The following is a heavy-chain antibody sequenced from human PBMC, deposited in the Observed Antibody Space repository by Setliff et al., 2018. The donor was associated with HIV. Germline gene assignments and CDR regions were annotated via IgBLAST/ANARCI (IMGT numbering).Heavy chain of an antibody. J-gene: IGHJ4*02. V-gene: IGHV1-8*02. D-gene: IGHD2-2*01. CDR3: ARGGGLKPFGYQLDY. Sequence: GASVKVSCKASGYTFTSYDINWVRQATGQGLEWMGWMNPNSGNTGYAQKFQGRVTITRNTSISTAYMELSTLRSDDTAVYYCARGGGLKPFGYQLDYWGQGTLVTVSS. CDR1: GYTFTSYD. CDR2: MNPNSGNT.